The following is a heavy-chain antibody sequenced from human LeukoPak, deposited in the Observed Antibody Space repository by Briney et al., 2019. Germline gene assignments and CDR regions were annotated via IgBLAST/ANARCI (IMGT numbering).Heavy chain of an antibody. J-gene: IGHJ4*02. CDR3: AKFAAAGVFDY. D-gene: IGHD6-13*01. CDR2: ISSSSSYT. V-gene: IGHV3-11*03. Sequence: PGGSLRLSCAASGFTFSDYYMSWLRQAPGKGLEWVSYISSSSSYTNYADSVKGRFTISRDNAKNSLYLQMNSLRAEDTALYYCAKFAAAGVFDYWGQGTLVTVSS. CDR1: GFTFSDYY.